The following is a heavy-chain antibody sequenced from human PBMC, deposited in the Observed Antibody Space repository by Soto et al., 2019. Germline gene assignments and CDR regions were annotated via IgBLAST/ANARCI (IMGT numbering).Heavy chain of an antibody. CDR1: GFTFSSYG. D-gene: IGHD5-18*01. CDR2: ISYDGSNK. V-gene: IGHV3-30*18. CDR3: AKTHVRGYSYGYGLDY. J-gene: IGHJ4*02. Sequence: GGSLRLSCAASGFTFSSYGMHWVRQAPGKGLEWVAVISYDGSNKYYADSVKGRFTISRDNSKNTLYLQMNSLRAEDTAVYYCAKTHVRGYSYGYGLDYWGQGTLVTVSS.